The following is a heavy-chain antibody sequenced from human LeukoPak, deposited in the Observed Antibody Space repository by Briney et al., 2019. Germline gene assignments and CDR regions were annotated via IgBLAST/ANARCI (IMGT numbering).Heavy chain of an antibody. CDR3: ARGGNLYYSATSCYDFDY. CDR2: ISSSSSYI. CDR1: GFTLSRYS. Sequence: GGSLRLSCAASGFTLSRYSMNWVRQAPGKGLEWVSSISSSSSYIYYGDSVKGRFTISRDNAKNSLYLQINSLRAEDTAVYYCARGGNLYYSATSCYDFDYWGQGTLVTVSS. J-gene: IGHJ4*02. D-gene: IGHD2-2*01. V-gene: IGHV3-21*01.